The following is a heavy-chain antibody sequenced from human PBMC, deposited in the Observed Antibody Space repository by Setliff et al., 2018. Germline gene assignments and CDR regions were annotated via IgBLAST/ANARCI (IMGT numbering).Heavy chain of an antibody. V-gene: IGHV3-21*01. Sequence: GGSLRLSCAASGFTFSTYSLIWVRQAPGTGLEWVSSISPSSSHIYYADSVRGRFTVARDNSENTVHLQMNSLRADDTARYFCARARGYNFGYADSWGQGTLVTVSS. CDR2: ISPSSSHI. CDR3: ARARGYNFGYADS. D-gene: IGHD5-12*01. J-gene: IGHJ4*02. CDR1: GFTFSTYS.